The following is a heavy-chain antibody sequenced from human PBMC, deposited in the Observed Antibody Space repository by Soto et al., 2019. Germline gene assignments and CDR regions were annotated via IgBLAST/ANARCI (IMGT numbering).Heavy chain of an antibody. CDR3: ARVVPGAEAWFGP. CDR2: ISLYSDGT. J-gene: IGHJ5*02. V-gene: IGHV1-18*01. D-gene: IGHD2-2*01. Sequence: QVQLVQSGGEVKRPGASVKVSCKTSGYTFSNYGITWVRQAPGQTLEWLGWISLYSDGTNYAQKFQGRVPMTTDTSTTTAYMELRSLRSDDTAVYYCARVVPGAEAWFGPWGQGTLVTVSS. CDR1: GYTFSNYG.